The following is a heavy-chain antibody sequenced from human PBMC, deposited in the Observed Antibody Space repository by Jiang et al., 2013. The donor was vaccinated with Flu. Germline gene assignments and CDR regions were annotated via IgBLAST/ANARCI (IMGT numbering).Heavy chain of an antibody. Sequence: GLVKPGGSLRLSCAASGFTFSSYSMNWVRQAPGKGLEWVSSISSSSSYIYYADSVKGRFTISRDNAKNSLYLQMNSLRAEDTAVYYCASGQLVGDAFDIWGQGTMVTVSS. V-gene: IGHV3-21*01. CDR3: ASGQLVGDAFDI. CDR1: GFTFSSYS. D-gene: IGHD6-13*01. J-gene: IGHJ3*02. CDR2: ISSSSSYI.